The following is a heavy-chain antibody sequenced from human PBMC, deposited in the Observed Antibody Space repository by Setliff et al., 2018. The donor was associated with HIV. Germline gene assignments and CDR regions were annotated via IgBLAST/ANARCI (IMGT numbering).Heavy chain of an antibody. CDR1: GGSISSYY. CDR3: VREGPWKLGSIWFDP. Sequence: LSLTCTVSGGSISSYYWSWIRQPAGKGLEWIGRIYTSGSTNYNPSLQSRVIISADTSKNEFSLKLSSVTAADTAVYYCVREGPWKLGSIWFDPWGQGTLVTVSS. V-gene: IGHV4-4*07. D-gene: IGHD7-27*01. CDR2: IYTSGST. J-gene: IGHJ5*02.